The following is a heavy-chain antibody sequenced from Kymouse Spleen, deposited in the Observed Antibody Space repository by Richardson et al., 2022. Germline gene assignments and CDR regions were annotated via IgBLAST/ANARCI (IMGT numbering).Heavy chain of an antibody. J-gene: IGHJ4*02. CDR2: INHSGST. V-gene: IGHV4-34*01. CDR1: GGSFSGYY. CDR3: ARGETGTTLYYFDY. Sequence: QVQLQQWGAGLLKPSETLSLTCAVYGGSFSGYYWSWIRQPPGKGLEWIGEINHSGSTNYNPSLKSRVTISVDTSKNQFSLKLSSVTAADTAVYYCARGETGTTLYYFDYWGQGTLVTVSS. D-gene: IGHD1-7*01.